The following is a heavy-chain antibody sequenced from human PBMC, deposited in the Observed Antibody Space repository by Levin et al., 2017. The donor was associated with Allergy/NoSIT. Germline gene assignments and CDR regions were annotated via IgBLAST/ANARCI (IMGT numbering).Heavy chain of an antibody. Sequence: SCAASGFTFSSYSMNWVRQAPGKGLEWVSSISSSSSYIYYADSLKGRFTISRDNAKNSLYLQMNSLRAEDTAVYYCAKGSRLYYFDYWGQGTLVTVSS. D-gene: IGHD2/OR15-2a*01. CDR2: ISSSSSYI. CDR3: AKGSRLYYFDY. J-gene: IGHJ4*02. V-gene: IGHV3-21*01. CDR1: GFTFSSYS.